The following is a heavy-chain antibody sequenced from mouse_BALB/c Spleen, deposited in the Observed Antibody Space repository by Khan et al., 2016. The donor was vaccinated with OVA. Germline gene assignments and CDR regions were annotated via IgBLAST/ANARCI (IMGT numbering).Heavy chain of an antibody. CDR3: ARAGWDVFAY. CDR2: IYPGSDSP. Sequence: QVQLQQSGPELVKPGASVKMSCKASGYTFTDYVMNWVKQRTGQGLEWIGQIYPGSDSPYYNENFKGKATLTADRSSSTAYMQLNSLTFEDSAVYFCARAGWDVFAYWGQGTLVTVSA. CDR1: GYTFTDYV. V-gene: IGHV1-77*01. J-gene: IGHJ3*01. D-gene: IGHD4-1*01.